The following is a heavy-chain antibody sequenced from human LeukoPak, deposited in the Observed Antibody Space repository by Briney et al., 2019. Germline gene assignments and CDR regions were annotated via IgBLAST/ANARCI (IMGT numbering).Heavy chain of an antibody. CDR1: GFTFSSYG. D-gene: IGHD6-19*01. V-gene: IGHV3-30*02. CDR2: IRYDGGNK. CDR3: AKDPLSIAVAGPLDY. Sequence: AGGSLRLSCAASGFTFSSYGMHWVRQAPGKGLEWVAFIRYDGGNKYYADSVKGRFTISRDNSKNTLYLQMNSLRAEDTAVYYCAKDPLSIAVAGPLDYWGQGTLVTVSS. J-gene: IGHJ4*02.